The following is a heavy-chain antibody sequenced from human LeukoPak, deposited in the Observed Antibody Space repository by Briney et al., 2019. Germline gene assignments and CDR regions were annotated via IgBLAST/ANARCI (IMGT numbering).Heavy chain of an antibody. D-gene: IGHD3-10*01. V-gene: IGHV3-30*03. J-gene: IGHJ4*02. CDR1: GFTFSSYG. CDR2: ISYDGSNK. Sequence: PGGSLRLSCAASGFTFSSYGMHWVRQAPGKGLEWVAVISYDGSNKYYADSVKGRFTISRDNSKNTLYLQMNSLRAEDTAVYYCARPYYYGSWSYYNLPADYWGQGTLVTVSS. CDR3: ARPYYYGSWSYYNLPADY.